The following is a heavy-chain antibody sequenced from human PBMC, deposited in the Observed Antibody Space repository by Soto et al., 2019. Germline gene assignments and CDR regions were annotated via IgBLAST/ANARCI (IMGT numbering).Heavy chain of an antibody. CDR1: GGSFSGYY. V-gene: IGHV4-34*01. CDR2: INHSGST. J-gene: IGHJ4*02. D-gene: IGHD4-17*01. Sequence: SETLSLTCAVYGGSFSGYYWSWIRQPPGKGLEWIGEINHSGSTNYNPALKSRVTISVDSSKNQFSLKLSSVTAADTAVYYCARGRSGDYSYPYYFDYWGQGTLVNVSS. CDR3: ARGRSGDYSYPYYFDY.